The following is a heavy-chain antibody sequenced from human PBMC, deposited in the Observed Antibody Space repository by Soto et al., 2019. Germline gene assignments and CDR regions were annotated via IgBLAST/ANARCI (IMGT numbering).Heavy chain of an antibody. CDR3: ATPPAGVTAYYHSGMDV. Sequence: QVQLVQSGAEVKKPGSSVKVSCKASGGTFSSYALSWVRQAPGQGLEWMGGIIPIFGTADYAQKFQGRVTITADESTSTAYMELSSRRSEDTAVYYFATPPAGVTAYYHSGMDVWGQGTTVTFSS. CDR2: IIPIFGTA. CDR1: GGTFSSYA. J-gene: IGHJ6*02. D-gene: IGHD2-21*02. V-gene: IGHV1-69*12.